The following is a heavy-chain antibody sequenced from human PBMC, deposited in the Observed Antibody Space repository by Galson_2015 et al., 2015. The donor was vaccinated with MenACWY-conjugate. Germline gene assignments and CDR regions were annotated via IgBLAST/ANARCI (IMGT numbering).Heavy chain of an antibody. CDR2: ISSISSYT. D-gene: IGHD5-12*01. V-gene: IGHV3-21*01. CDR1: GFTFSSYS. Sequence: SLRLSCAASGFTFSSYSMNWVRQAPGKGLEWVSCISSISSYTHYADSVKGRFTISRDNAKNSLYLEMNSLRVEDTAVYYCARGVGGYDPGDYWGQGTLVTVSS. J-gene: IGHJ4*02. CDR3: ARGVGGYDPGDY.